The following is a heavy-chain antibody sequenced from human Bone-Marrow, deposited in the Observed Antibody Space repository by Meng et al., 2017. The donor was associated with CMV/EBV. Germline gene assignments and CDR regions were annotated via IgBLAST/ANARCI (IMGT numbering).Heavy chain of an antibody. J-gene: IGHJ5*02. CDR2: INWNGGST. CDR3: ARGVGATTAWFDP. V-gene: IGHV3-20*01. Sequence: CAGSGFTCDGYGVSWVRQAPGKGLGWVSRINWNGGSTGYADSVKGRFTISSDNAKNSLYLQMNSLRAEDTALYHCARGVGATTAWFDPWGQGTLVTVSS. D-gene: IGHD1-26*01. CDR1: GFTCDGYG.